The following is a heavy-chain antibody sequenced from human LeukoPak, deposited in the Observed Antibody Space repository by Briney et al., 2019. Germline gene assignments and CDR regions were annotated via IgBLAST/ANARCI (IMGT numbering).Heavy chain of an antibody. Sequence: PGESLKIPCKGSGYRFAGYWIGWVGQMPGKGLEWMGIIYPGDSDTRYSHSFQGQVTISADKSISTAYLQWSSLMASDTAVYYCARRLSAAGRYYFAYWGQGTLVTVSS. J-gene: IGHJ4*02. D-gene: IGHD6-13*01. V-gene: IGHV5-51*01. CDR3: ARRLSAAGRYYFAY. CDR1: GYRFAGYW. CDR2: IYPGDSDT.